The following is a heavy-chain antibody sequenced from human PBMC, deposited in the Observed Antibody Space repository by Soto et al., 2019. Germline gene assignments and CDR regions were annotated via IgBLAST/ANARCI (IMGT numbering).Heavy chain of an antibody. CDR2: INGGSKTI. Sequence: EVQLVESGGGLVQPGGSLRLSCLASGFTFSSHPMNWVRQDPGKGLEWLSYINGGSKTIYYAASVKGRFTISRDNAKNSLYREMNSMRDEDTAVYSCVRDSRRGYGMDVWGPGTTVTVSS. D-gene: IGHD3-10*01. V-gene: IGHV3-48*02. CDR3: VRDSRRGYGMDV. CDR1: GFTFSSHP. J-gene: IGHJ6*02.